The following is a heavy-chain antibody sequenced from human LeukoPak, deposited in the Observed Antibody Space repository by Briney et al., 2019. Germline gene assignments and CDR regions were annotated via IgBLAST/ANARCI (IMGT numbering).Heavy chain of an antibody. V-gene: IGHV3-9*01. CDR2: ISWNGDTT. Sequence: GGSLRLSCAASGFTFSSYSMNWVRQAPGKGLEWVSGISWNGDTTGYADSVRGRFTISRDNAKNSLHLQMNSLRGEDTALYYCAKDMSSGSYDFDYWGRGTLVIVSS. J-gene: IGHJ4*02. CDR1: GFTFSSYS. D-gene: IGHD1-26*01. CDR3: AKDMSSGSYDFDY.